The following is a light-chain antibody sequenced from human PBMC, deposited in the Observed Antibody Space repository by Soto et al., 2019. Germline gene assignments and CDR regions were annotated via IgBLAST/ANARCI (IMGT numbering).Light chain of an antibody. CDR1: SSDLGGYDY. V-gene: IGLV2-8*01. J-gene: IGLJ1*01. CDR3: SSYTGGNPSYV. Sequence: QSVLTQPPSASVSRGQSVTISCTGTSSDLGGYDYVSWYQQHPGKAPKLMIYEVTIRPSGVSDRFSGSKSGNTASLTVSGLQAEDEADYYCSSYTGGNPSYVFGTGTKVTVL. CDR2: EVT.